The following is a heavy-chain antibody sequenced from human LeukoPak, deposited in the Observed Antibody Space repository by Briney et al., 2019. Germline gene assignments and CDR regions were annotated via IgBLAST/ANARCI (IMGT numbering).Heavy chain of an antibody. J-gene: IGHJ4*02. CDR1: GGSFSGYY. V-gene: IGHV4-34*01. CDR3: ARGTGYSYGRPFDY. Sequence: SETLSLTCAVYGGSFSGYYRSWIRQPPGKGLEWIGEINHSGSTNYNPSLKSRVTISVDTSKNQFSLKLSSVTAADTAVYYCARGTGYSYGRPFDYWGQGTLVTVSS. CDR2: INHSGST. D-gene: IGHD5-18*01.